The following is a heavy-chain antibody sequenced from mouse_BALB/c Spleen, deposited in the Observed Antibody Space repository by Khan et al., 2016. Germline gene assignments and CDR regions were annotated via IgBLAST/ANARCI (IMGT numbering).Heavy chain of an antibody. D-gene: IGHD1-1*02. V-gene: IGHV10-1*02. CDR3: SRQYGSYNCCDY. CDR1: GFTFNTYA. J-gene: IGHJ2*01. CDR2: IRSKSNNYAT. Sequence: EVQLQESGGGLVQPKGSLKLSCAASGFTFNTYAMNWVRQAPGKGLEWVARIRSKSNNYATYYADSVKDRFTISRDDSQSMLYLQMNNLKTEDTARYSCSRQYGSYNCCDYWGQGTTLTGSS.